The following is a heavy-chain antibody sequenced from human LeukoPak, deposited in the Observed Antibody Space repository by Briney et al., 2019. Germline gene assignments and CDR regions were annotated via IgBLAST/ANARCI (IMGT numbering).Heavy chain of an antibody. V-gene: IGHV3-7*01. J-gene: IGHJ6*03. CDR2: IKQDGSEK. Sequence: PGGSLRLSCAASGFTFSSYWMSWLRQAPGKGLEWVANIKQDGSEKYYVDSVKGRFTISRDNAKNSLYLQMNSLRAEDTAVYYCAREYQLPTYYMDVWGKGTTVTVSS. CDR1: GFTFSSYW. CDR3: AREYQLPTYYMDV. D-gene: IGHD2-2*01.